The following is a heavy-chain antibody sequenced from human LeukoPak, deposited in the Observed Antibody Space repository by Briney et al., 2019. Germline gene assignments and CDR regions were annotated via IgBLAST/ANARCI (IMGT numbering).Heavy chain of an antibody. J-gene: IGHJ4*02. D-gene: IGHD3-3*01. CDR2: MNPNSGNT. CDR3: AITYDFWSGYYTSLDC. V-gene: IGHV1-8*01. Sequence: ASVKVSCKASGYTFTSYDINWVRQATGQGLEWMGWMNPNSGNTGYAQKFQGRVTITADESTSTAYMELSSLRSEDTTVYYCAITYDFWSGYYTSLDCWGQGTLVTVSS. CDR1: GYTFTSYD.